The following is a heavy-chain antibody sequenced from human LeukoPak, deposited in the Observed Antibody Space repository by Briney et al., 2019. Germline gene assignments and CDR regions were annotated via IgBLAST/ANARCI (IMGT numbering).Heavy chain of an antibody. CDR2: ISSSSSTI. V-gene: IGHV3-48*01. D-gene: IGHD3-22*01. CDR3: ARDTYYYDSSGQNDAFDI. J-gene: IGHJ3*02. Sequence: GGSLRLSCAASGFTFDDYGMSWVRQAPGKGLEWVSYISSSSSTIYYADSVKGRFTISRDNAKNSLYLQMNSLRAEDTAVHYCARDTYYYDSSGQNDAFDIWGQGTMVTVSS. CDR1: GFTFDDYG.